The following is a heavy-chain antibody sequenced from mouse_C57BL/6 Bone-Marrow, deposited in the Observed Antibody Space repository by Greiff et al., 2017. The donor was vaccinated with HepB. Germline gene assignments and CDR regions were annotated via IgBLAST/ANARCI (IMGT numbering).Heavy chain of an antibody. Sequence: QVQLQQSGAELARPGASVKLSCKASGYTFTSYGISWVKQGTGQGLEWIGEIYPRSGNTYYNEKFKGKATLTADKSSSTAYMELRSLTSEDSAVYFCAREEYTTVVANFDYWGQGTTLTVSS. CDR2: IYPRSGNT. V-gene: IGHV1-81*01. D-gene: IGHD1-1*01. CDR3: AREEYTTVVANFDY. J-gene: IGHJ2*01. CDR1: GYTFTSYG.